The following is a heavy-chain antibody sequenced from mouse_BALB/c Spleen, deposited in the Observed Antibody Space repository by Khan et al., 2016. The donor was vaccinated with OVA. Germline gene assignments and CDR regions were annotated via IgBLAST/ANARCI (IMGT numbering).Heavy chain of an antibody. D-gene: IGHD1-2*01. CDR2: ISSGGTYT. V-gene: IGHV5-6*01. J-gene: IGHJ4*01. CDR1: GFIFSSYG. CDR3: TRFITTTTGEYYAMDY. Sequence: EVELVESGGDLVNPGGSLKLSCAASGFIFSSYGMSWVRQTPDKRLEWVATISSGGTYTYYPDSVKGRFTISRDNAKNTLSLQMSSLKSEDTARYYCTRFITTTTGEYYAMDYWGQVTSVTVSS.